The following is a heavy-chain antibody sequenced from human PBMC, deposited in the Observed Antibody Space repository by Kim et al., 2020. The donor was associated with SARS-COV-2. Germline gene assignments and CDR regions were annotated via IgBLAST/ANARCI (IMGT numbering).Heavy chain of an antibody. CDR3: ARVKVPAAMGSFES. Sequence: SETLSLTCTVSGGSITSGKYYWSWIRQHPGKGLEWIGYVYYTRSTYYNPSLKSRVNISVDTSENQFSLRVSSVTVAETAVYYCARVKVPAAMGSFESWGQGTLVTVSS. V-gene: IGHV4-31*03. J-gene: IGHJ4*02. CDR2: VYYTRST. D-gene: IGHD2-2*01. CDR1: GGSITSGKYY.